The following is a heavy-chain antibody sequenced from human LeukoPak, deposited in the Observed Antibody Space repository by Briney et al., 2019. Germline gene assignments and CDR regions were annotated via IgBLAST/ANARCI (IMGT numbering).Heavy chain of an antibody. CDR1: GFTLSNYW. Sequence: GGPLRLSCAASGFTLSNYWMTWVRQAPGKGLKWVANINQHGSEKYYLDSVKGRFTISRDNAKNSLYLHMNGLRAEDTAVYYCARESIATATPAVDYWGQGALVAVSS. V-gene: IGHV3-7*05. CDR3: ARESIATATPAVDY. J-gene: IGHJ4*02. D-gene: IGHD2-15*01. CDR2: INQHGSEK.